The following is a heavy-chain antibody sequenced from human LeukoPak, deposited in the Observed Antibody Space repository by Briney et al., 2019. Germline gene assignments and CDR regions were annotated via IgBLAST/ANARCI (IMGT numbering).Heavy chain of an antibody. J-gene: IGHJ6*03. D-gene: IGHD6-6*01. V-gene: IGHV1-69*05. CDR1: GGTFSSYA. CDR3: AIGLRSRSPGIAARDYYYYYMDV. Sequence: SVKVSCKASGGTFSSYAISWVRQAPGQGLEWMGGIIPIFGTANYAQKFQGRVTITTDESTSAAYMELSSLRSEDTAVYYCAIGLRSRSPGIAARDYYYYYMDVWGKGTTVTVSS. CDR2: IIPIFGTA.